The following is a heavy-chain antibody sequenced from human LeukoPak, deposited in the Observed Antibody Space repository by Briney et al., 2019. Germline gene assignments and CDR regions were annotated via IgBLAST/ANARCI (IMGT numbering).Heavy chain of an antibody. CDR2: IYYSGST. CDR1: GGSISSYY. V-gene: IGHV4-59*01. CDR3: ARQSSFTYYFDS. Sequence: SETLSLTCTVSGGSISSYYWSWIRQPPGKGLEWIGYIYYSGSTYYNPSLKSRVTISVDTSKNQFSLKLSSVTAADTAVYYCARQSSFTYYFDSWGQGTLVTVSS. J-gene: IGHJ4*02.